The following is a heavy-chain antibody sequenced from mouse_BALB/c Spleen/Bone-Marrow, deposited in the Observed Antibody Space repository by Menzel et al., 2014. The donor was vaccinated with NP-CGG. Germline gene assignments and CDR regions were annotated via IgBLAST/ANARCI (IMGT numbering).Heavy chain of an antibody. V-gene: IGHV5-17*02. CDR3: ATGTRAMDY. Sequence: DVQLVESGGGLVQPGGSRKLSCAASGFTFSSFGMHWVRRAPEKGLEWVAYISSGSSTIYYADTVKGRFTISRDNPKNTLFLQMTSLRSEDTAMYYCATGTRAMDYWGQGTSVTVSS. J-gene: IGHJ4*01. CDR2: ISSGSSTI. D-gene: IGHD4-1*01. CDR1: GFTFSSFG.